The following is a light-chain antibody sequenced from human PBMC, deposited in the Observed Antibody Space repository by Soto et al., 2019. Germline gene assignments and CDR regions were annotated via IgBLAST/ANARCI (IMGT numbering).Light chain of an antibody. Sequence: IQMTQSPATLSVSPGERATLSCRASQTIYSNVAWYQQRPGQAPRLLIYRASARATGIPARFSGSWSGTEFTLTIGILQSEDSAVYYCQHYQNLWTFGQGTKVEIK. J-gene: IGKJ1*01. CDR2: RAS. CDR3: QHYQNLWT. V-gene: IGKV3-15*01. CDR1: QTIYSN.